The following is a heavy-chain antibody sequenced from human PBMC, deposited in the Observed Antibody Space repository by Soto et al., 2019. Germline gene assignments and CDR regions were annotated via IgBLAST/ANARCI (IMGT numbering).Heavy chain of an antibody. J-gene: IGHJ4*02. D-gene: IGHD6-19*01. CDR2: ISYDGSNK. V-gene: IGHV3-30-3*01. CDR3: ARAEIPVAGTPYYFDY. CDR1: GFTFSSYA. Sequence: QVQLVESGGGVVQPVRSLRLSCAASGFTFSSYAMHWVRQAPGKGLEWVAVISYDGSNKYYADSVTGRFTISRDNSKNTLYLQMNSLRAEDTAVYYCARAEIPVAGTPYYFDYWGQGTLVTVSS.